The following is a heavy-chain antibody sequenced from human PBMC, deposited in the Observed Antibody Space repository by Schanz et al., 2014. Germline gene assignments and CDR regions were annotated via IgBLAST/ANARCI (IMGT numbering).Heavy chain of an antibody. CDR3: ARDRQNIASPATGFDS. CDR1: GYSFTGYY. J-gene: IGHJ4*02. D-gene: IGHD6-13*01. CDR2: INPSSGGT. Sequence: QVQLVQSGVEVKKPGASVKVSCKASGYSFTGYYMNWVRQAPGQGLEWMGWINPSSGGTNYAQKFQGRVTITADTSTAYMELSSLRSDDTALYYCARDRQNIASPATGFDSWGQGTLVTVSS. V-gene: IGHV1-2*02.